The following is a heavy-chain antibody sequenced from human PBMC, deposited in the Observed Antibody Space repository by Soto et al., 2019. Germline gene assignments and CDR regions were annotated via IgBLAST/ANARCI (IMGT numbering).Heavy chain of an antibody. Sequence: PGESLKISCXGSGYSFTSYWIGWVRQMPGKGLEWMGIIYPGDSDTRYSPSFQGQVTISADKSISTAYLQWSSLKASDTAMYYCARNAPCGGDCYSPLYYFDYWGQGTLVTVSS. J-gene: IGHJ4*02. CDR3: ARNAPCGGDCYSPLYYFDY. CDR1: GYSFTSYW. D-gene: IGHD2-21*02. V-gene: IGHV5-51*01. CDR2: IYPGDSDT.